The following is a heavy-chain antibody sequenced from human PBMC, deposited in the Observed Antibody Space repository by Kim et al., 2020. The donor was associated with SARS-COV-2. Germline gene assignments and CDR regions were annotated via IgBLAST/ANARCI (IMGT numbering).Heavy chain of an antibody. V-gene: IGHV1-3*01. CDR3: AGDQNRFGVARGTNWFDP. CDR2: INAGNGNT. D-gene: IGHD3-3*01. Sequence: ASVKVSCKASGYTFTSYSMHWVRQAPGQRLEWMGWINAGNGNTKHSQKFQGRVTITRDTSASTAYMELSSLRSEDTAVYYCAGDQNRFGVARGTNWFDPWGQGTLVTVSS. J-gene: IGHJ5*02. CDR1: GYTFTSYS.